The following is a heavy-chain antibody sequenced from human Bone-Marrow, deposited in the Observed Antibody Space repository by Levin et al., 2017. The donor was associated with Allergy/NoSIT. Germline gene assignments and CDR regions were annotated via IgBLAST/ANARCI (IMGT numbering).Heavy chain of an antibody. Sequence: ASVKVSCKTSGYTFTSFDINWVRQATGQGLEWMGWMYPNSDNAGYAQKFQGRVTMTRNTSISTAYMELNSLRSEDTAIYYCARGELGSGYLFDYWGQGTLVTVSS. J-gene: IGHJ4*02. V-gene: IGHV1-8*01. D-gene: IGHD5-12*01. CDR3: ARGELGSGYLFDY. CDR2: MYPNSDNA. CDR1: GYTFTSFD.